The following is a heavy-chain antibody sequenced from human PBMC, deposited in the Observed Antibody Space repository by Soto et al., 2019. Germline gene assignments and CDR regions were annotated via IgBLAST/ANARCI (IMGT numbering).Heavy chain of an antibody. V-gene: IGHV4-34*01. CDR1: GGSFSGYY. J-gene: IGHJ6*02. D-gene: IGHD5-18*01. CDR3: ARVPGGYSYGPGYYYCGMDV. Sequence: QVQLQQWGAGLLKPSETLSLTCAVYGGSFSGYYWNWIRQPPGKGLEWIGEINHSGSTNYNPSLNRRINISVNTSMNTSSMKLTSATGADTAVDYCARVPGGYSYGPGYYYCGMDVWGQWTTVTVSS. CDR2: INHSGST.